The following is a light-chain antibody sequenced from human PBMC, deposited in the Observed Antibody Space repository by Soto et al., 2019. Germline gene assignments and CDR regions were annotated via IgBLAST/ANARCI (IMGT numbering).Light chain of an antibody. Sequence: SYELTQPPSESVAPGKTARITCGGNNIGSKSGHWYQQKPGQAPVLVIYYDSDRTSGIPERFYGSNSGNTATLTISRVEAGEEADYYCQLWDSSSDHVVFGGGTK. CDR2: YDS. CDR1: NIGSKS. J-gene: IGLJ2*01. CDR3: QLWDSSSDHVV. V-gene: IGLV3-21*04.